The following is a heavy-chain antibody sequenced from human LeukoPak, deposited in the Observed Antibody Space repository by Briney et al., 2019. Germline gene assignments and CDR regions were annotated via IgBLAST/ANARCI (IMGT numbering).Heavy chain of an antibody. CDR3: ARGRIQPQSDAFDI. J-gene: IGHJ3*02. D-gene: IGHD5-18*01. V-gene: IGHV4-39*07. CDR1: GGSISSSSYY. Sequence: PSETLSLTCTVSGGSISSSSYYWGWIRQPPGKGLEWIGSIYYSGSTYYNPSLKSRVTISVDTSKNQFSLKLSSVTAADTAVYYCARGRIQPQSDAFDIWGQGTMVTVSS. CDR2: IYYSGST.